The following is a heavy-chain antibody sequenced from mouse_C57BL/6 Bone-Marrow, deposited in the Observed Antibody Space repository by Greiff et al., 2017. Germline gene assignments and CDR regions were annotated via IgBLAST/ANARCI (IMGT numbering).Heavy chain of an antibody. CDR1: GYTFTTYP. CDR2: FHPYNDDT. CDR3: ARCGNYGVYYFDY. V-gene: IGHV1-47*01. Sequence: VKVVESGAELVKPGASVKMSCKASGYTFTTYPIEWMKQNHGKSLEWIGNFHPYNDDTKYNEKFKGKATLTVEKSSSTVYLELSRLTSDDSAVYDCARCGNYGVYYFDYWGQGTTLTVSS. J-gene: IGHJ2*01. D-gene: IGHD2-1*01.